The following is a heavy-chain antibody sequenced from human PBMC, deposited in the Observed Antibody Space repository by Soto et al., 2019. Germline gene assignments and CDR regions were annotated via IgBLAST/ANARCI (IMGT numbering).Heavy chain of an antibody. CDR3: ARAGIAAAGAFDI. J-gene: IGHJ3*02. CDR1: GFTFSSYT. V-gene: IGHV3-21*04. Sequence: GGSLRLSCAASGFTFSSYTMNWVRQAPGKGLEWVSSISSSSNYIYYADSLKGRFTISRDNAKNSLYLQMNSLRAEDTAVYYCARAGIAAAGAFDIWGQGTMVTVSS. CDR2: ISSSSNYI. D-gene: IGHD6-13*01.